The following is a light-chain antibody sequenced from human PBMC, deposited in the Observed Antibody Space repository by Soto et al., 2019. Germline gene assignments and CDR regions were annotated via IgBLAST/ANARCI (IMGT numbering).Light chain of an antibody. J-gene: IGLJ1*01. CDR2: EGT. V-gene: IGLV2-23*01. CDR3: CSYASSRTYV. Sequence: QSVLTQPASVSGSPGQSITISCTGTSSDVGSYNLVSWYQQHPGKAPKLMIYEGTKRPSGVSDRFSGSRSGNTASLTISGLQAEDEADYYCCSYASSRTYVFGSGTKVTDL. CDR1: SSDVGSYNL.